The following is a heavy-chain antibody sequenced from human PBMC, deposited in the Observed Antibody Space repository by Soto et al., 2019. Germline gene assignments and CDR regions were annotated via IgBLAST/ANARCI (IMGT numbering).Heavy chain of an antibody. Sequence: SETLSLTCTVSGGSISSYYWSWIRQPAGKGLEWIGRIYTSGSTNYNPSLKRRVTMSVDTSKNQFSLKLSSVTAADTAVYYCARGAAAGDYFDYWGQGTLVTVSS. CDR3: ARGAAAGDYFDY. V-gene: IGHV4-4*07. J-gene: IGHJ4*02. D-gene: IGHD6-13*01. CDR2: IYTSGST. CDR1: GGSISSYY.